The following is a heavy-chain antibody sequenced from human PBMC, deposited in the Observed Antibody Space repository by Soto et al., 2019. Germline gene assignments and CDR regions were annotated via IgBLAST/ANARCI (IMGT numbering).Heavy chain of an antibody. J-gene: IGHJ3*02. CDR3: ARDIVVVVAASLHAFDI. D-gene: IGHD2-15*01. Sequence: SVKVSCKASGGTFSSYAISWVRQAPGQGLEWMGGIIPIFGTANYAQKFQGRVTITADESTSTAYMELSSLRSEDTAVYYCARDIVVVVAASLHAFDIWGQGTMVTVSS. CDR2: IIPIFGTA. V-gene: IGHV1-69*13. CDR1: GGTFSSYA.